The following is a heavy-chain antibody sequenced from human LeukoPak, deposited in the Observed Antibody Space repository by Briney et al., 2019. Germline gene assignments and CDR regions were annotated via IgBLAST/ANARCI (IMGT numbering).Heavy chain of an antibody. V-gene: IGHV4-31*03. CDR1: GGSISSGGYY. CDR3: ARVSFGGVIVRPRTFDY. Sequence: SETLSLTCTVSGGSISSGGYYWSWIRQHPGKGLEWIGYIYYSGSTYYNPSLKSRVTISVDTSKNQSSLKLSSVTAADTAVYYCARVSFGGVIVRPRTFDYWGQGTLVTVSS. D-gene: IGHD3-16*02. CDR2: IYYSGST. J-gene: IGHJ4*02.